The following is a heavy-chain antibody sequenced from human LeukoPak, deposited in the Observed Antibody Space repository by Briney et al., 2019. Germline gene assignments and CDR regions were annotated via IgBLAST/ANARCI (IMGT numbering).Heavy chain of an antibody. J-gene: IGHJ3*02. V-gene: IGHV3-23*01. Sequence: GGSLRLSCAASGFTFNSYAMNWVRQAPGKGLEWVSSISSSGSHTYCADSVQGRFTVSRDNSKNTVNLHLNTVRAEDTAVYYCAKERVSSGMMEGVLHMWGQGTTVSVSS. D-gene: IGHD2-8*01. CDR1: GFTFNSYA. CDR2: ISSSGSHT. CDR3: AKERVSSGMMEGVLHM.